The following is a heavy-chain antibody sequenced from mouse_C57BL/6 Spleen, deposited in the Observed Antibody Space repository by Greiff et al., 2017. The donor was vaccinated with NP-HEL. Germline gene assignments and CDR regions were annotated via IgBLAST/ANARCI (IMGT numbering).Heavy chain of an antibody. CDR1: GYTFTDYY. J-gene: IGHJ4*01. V-gene: IGHV1-26*01. Sequence: EVQLQQSGPELVKPGASVKISCKASGYTFTDYYMNWVKQSHGKSLEWIGDINPNNGGTSYNQKFKGKATLTVDKSSSTAYMELRSLTPEDSAVYYCARWLGAMDYWGQGTSVTVSS. D-gene: IGHD2-2*01. CDR2: INPNNGGT. CDR3: ARWLGAMDY.